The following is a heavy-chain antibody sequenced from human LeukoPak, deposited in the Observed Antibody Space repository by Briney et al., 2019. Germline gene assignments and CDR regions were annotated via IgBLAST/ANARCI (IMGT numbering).Heavy chain of an antibody. CDR1: GLTVSGVH. Sequence: QTGGTLRLSCAVSGLTVSGVHINWVRQAPGKGLEWVSVIYSGGSIYYADSMKGRFTISGDNSKNMVFLQMNSLRVEDTAVYYCAASIVDFTFGEHFQHWGQGTLVPSPQ. CDR3: AASIVDFTFGEHFQH. D-gene: IGHD1-26*01. J-gene: IGHJ1*01. V-gene: IGHV3-53*01. CDR2: IYSGGSI.